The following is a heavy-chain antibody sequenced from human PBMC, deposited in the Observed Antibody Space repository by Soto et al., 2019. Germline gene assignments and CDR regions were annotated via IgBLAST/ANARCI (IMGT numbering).Heavy chain of an antibody. D-gene: IGHD6-13*01. CDR2: FDPEDGET. J-gene: IGHJ6*02. CDR3: ATLPIAAAGNNYYYYGMDV. Sequence: ASVKVSCKVSGYTLTELSIHWVRQAPGEGLEWMGGFDPEDGETIYAQKFQGRVTMTEDTSTDTAYMELSSLRSEDTAVYYCATLPIAAAGNNYYYYGMDVWGQGTTVTVSS. CDR1: GYTLTELS. V-gene: IGHV1-24*01.